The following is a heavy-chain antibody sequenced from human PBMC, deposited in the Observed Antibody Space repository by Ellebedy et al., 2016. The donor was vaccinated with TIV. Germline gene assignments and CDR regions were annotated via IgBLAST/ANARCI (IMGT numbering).Heavy chain of an antibody. V-gene: IGHV4-4*07. CDR1: AVSINSYY. Sequence: MPSETLSLTCTVSAVSINSYYWSWIRQPAGKGLEWIGRIYTSGSTNYNPSLKSRVTMSVDTSKNQFSLKLSSVTAADTAVYYCARDSFGSGPYAFDIWGQGTMVTVSS. CDR2: IYTSGST. CDR3: ARDSFGSGPYAFDI. D-gene: IGHD3-10*01. J-gene: IGHJ3*02.